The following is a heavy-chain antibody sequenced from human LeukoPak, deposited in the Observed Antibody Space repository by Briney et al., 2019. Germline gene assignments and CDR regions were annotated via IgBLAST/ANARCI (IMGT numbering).Heavy chain of an antibody. CDR3: AKDGDMVTPPYYFDY. V-gene: IGHV3-23*01. CDR2: ISGSGGST. D-gene: IGHD5-12*01. CDR1: GFTFSSYA. J-gene: IGHJ4*02. Sequence: GGSLRLSCAASGFTFSSYAMSWVRQAPGKGLEWVSAISGSGGSTYYADSVKGRFTISRDNSKNTLYLQMNSLRAEDTAVYHCAKDGDMVTPPYYFDYWGLGTLVTVSS.